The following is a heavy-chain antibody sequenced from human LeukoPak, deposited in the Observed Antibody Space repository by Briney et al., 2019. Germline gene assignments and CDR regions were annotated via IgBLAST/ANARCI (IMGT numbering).Heavy chain of an antibody. CDR2: ISGSGGST. Sequence: GGSLRLSCEASGVTFSSYVMSWVRQAPGKGPEWVSGISGSGGSTYYADSVKGRLTISRDNSKNTLYLQMNSLRAEDTAVYYCAREVREEEDYGDYVPPYYYYYYGMDVWGQGTTVTVSS. J-gene: IGHJ6*02. CDR3: AREVREEEDYGDYVPPYYYYYYGMDV. V-gene: IGHV3-23*01. CDR1: GVTFSSYV. D-gene: IGHD4-17*01.